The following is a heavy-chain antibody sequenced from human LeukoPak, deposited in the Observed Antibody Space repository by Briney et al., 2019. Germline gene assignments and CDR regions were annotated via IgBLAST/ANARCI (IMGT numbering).Heavy chain of an antibody. CDR2: IYYSGST. Sequence: SENLSLTCTVSGGSISSYYWSWIRQPPGKGLEWIGYIYYSGSTNYNPSLKSRVTISVDTSKNQFSLKLSSVTAADTAVYYCARVLRSQWLVSGNWFDPWGQGTLVTVSS. CDR1: GGSISSYY. J-gene: IGHJ5*02. CDR3: ARVLRSQWLVSGNWFDP. V-gene: IGHV4-59*01. D-gene: IGHD6-19*01.